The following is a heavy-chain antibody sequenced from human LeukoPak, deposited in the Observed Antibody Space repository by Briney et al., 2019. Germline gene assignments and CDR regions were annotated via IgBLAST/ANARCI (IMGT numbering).Heavy chain of an antibody. V-gene: IGHV3-49*03. Sequence: PGRSLRLSRTASGFSLGDYAMSWFRQAPGKGLEWVGFIRSKAYGGTTEYAASVKGRFTISRDDSKSIAYLQMNSLKTEDTAVYYCTRVTDTAMALDYYYYGMDVWGQGTTVTVSS. CDR2: IRSKAYGGTT. D-gene: IGHD5-18*01. CDR1: GFSLGDYA. CDR3: TRVTDTAMALDYYYYGMDV. J-gene: IGHJ6*02.